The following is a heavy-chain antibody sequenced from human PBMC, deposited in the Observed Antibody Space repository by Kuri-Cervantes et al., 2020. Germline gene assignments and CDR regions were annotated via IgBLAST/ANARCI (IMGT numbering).Heavy chain of an antibody. CDR2: ISAYNGNT. J-gene: IGHJ6*02. V-gene: IGHV1-18*01. CDR3: ARLRVGSGWYSLSYYGMDV. Sequence: ASVKVSCKASGYTFTSYGISWVRQAPGQGLEWMGWISAYNGNTNYAQKFQGRVTMTRNTSISTAYMELSSLRSEDTAVYYCARLRVGSGWYSLSYYGMDVWGQGTTVTVSS. D-gene: IGHD6-19*01. CDR1: GYTFTSYG.